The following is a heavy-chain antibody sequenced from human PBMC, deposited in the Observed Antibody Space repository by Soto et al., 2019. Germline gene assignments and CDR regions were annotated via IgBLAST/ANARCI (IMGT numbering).Heavy chain of an antibody. CDR2: ISGNGGNT. D-gene: IGHD5-18*01. V-gene: IGHV3-23*01. J-gene: IGHJ4*01. CDR3: TKEGGYSYGHY. Sequence: KGLEWVSAISGNGGNTYYADSVKGRFTISRDNSKNTLYLQMNSLRAEDTAVYYCTKEGGYSYGHYLGHGTPVTVIS.